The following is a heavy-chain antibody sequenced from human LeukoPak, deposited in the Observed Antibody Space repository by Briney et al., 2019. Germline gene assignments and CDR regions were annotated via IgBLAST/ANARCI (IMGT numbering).Heavy chain of an antibody. CDR3: AKARGYEPDY. V-gene: IGHV4-61*02. D-gene: IGHD5-12*01. J-gene: IGHJ4*02. CDR2: IYTSGST. Sequence: TSSETLSLTCTVSGGSISSGSYYWSWIRQPAGKGVEYIGRIYTSGSTSYNPSLESRVTISVDTSKNQFSLKLTSVTAADTAVYYCAKARGYEPDYWGQGTLVTVSS. CDR1: GGSISSGSYY.